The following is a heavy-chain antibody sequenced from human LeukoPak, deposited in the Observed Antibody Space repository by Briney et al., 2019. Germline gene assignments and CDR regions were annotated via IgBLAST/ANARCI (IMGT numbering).Heavy chain of an antibody. Sequence: GGSLRLSCAASGFTFSSYAMSWVRQAPGKGLEWVSDISGDGGSTYYADSVKGRFTISRDNSKNTLYLQMNSLRAEDTAVYYCAKADCSSTSCYVNAFDIWGQGTMVTVSS. D-gene: IGHD2-2*01. CDR1: GFTFSSYA. J-gene: IGHJ3*02. CDR3: AKADCSSTSCYVNAFDI. CDR2: ISGDGGST. V-gene: IGHV3-23*01.